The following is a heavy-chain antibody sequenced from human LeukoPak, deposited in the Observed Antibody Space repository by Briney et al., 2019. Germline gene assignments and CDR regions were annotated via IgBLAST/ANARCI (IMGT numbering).Heavy chain of an antibody. D-gene: IGHD1-26*01. CDR1: GFTFDDYA. V-gene: IGHV3-33*06. CDR3: AKDHSGSLLDY. Sequence: QAGGSLRLSCAASGFTFDDYAMHWVRQAPGKGLEWVAVVWYDGSNRYYADSVKGRFTISRDNSKNTLYLQMNSLRAEDTAVYYCAKDHSGSLLDYWGQGTVVTVSS. J-gene: IGHJ4*02. CDR2: VWYDGSNR.